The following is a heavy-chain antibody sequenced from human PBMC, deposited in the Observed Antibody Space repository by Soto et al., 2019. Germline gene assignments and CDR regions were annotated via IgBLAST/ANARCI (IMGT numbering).Heavy chain of an antibody. Sequence: QITLKESGPTLVKPTQTLTLTCTFSGFSLSTSGVGVGWIRQPPGKALEWLALIYWDDDKRYSPSLKSRLTTTKSTSKDQVVLTMTNMDPVDTATYSCAHSIAQLWFDYWGQGTLVTVSS. J-gene: IGHJ4*02. D-gene: IGHD5-18*01. CDR2: IYWDDDK. CDR1: GFSLSTSGVG. CDR3: AHSIAQLWFDY. V-gene: IGHV2-5*02.